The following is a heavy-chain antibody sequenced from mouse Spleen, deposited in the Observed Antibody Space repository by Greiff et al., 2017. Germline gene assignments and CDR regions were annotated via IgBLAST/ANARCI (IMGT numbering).Heavy chain of an antibody. CDR1: GFTFSSYG. CDR2: ISSGSSYT. D-gene: IGHD2-3*01. J-gene: IGHJ2*01. CDR3: ARPIHDGYYVRGYFDY. V-gene: IGHV5-6*01. Sequence: EVQLQQSGGDLVKPGGSLKLSCAASGFTFSSYGMSWVRQTPDKRLEWVATISSGSSYTYYPDSVKGRFTISRDNAKNTLYLQMSSLKSEDTAMYYCARPIHDGYYVRGYFDYWGQGTTLTVSS.